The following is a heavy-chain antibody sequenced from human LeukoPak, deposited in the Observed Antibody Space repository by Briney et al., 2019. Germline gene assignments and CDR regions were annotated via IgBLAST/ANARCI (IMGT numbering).Heavy chain of an antibody. V-gene: IGHV3-30*02. J-gene: IGHJ4*02. Sequence: GGSLRLSCAASGFTFSTYGIHWVRQAPGKGLEWVAFIRYNGNDKYYADSVKGRFTISRDNSKNTLYLQMNSLRAEDTAVYYCAKDQVSSPFGLPDYWGQGTLVTVSS. CDR2: IRYNGNDK. CDR3: AKDQVSSPFGLPDY. D-gene: IGHD5/OR15-5a*01. CDR1: GFTFSTYG.